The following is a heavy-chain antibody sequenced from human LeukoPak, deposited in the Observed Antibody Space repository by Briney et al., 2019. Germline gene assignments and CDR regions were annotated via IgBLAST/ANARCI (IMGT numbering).Heavy chain of an antibody. CDR2: INPNSGGT. CDR1: GYNFSDYF. D-gene: IGHD6-19*01. CDR3: ARGKGSSGWIYYYGLDV. Sequence: ASVKVSCKTSGYNFSDYFMHCVRQAPGQGLEWMGRINPNSGGTNYAQKFQGRVTMTRDTSISTAYMELRRLTSDDTAVYYCARGKGSSGWIYYYGLDVWGQGTTVTVSS. J-gene: IGHJ6*02. V-gene: IGHV1-2*02.